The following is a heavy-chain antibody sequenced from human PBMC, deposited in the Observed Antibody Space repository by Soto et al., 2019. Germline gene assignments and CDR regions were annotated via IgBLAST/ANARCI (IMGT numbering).Heavy chain of an antibody. CDR3: VRQDGDALYYFDF. CDR1: GGSFSGYY. D-gene: IGHD4-17*01. Sequence: PSETLSLTCAVYGGSFSGYYWSWIRQPPGKGLEWIGEINHSGSTNYNPSLESRVTISVDTSKNQFSLKLSSVTAADTAMYYCVRQDGDALYYFDFWGQGTLVTVSS. J-gene: IGHJ4*02. CDR2: INHSGST. V-gene: IGHV4-34*01.